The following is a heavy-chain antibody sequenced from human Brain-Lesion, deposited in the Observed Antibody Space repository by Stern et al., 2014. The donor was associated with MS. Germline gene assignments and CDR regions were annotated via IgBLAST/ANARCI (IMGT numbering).Heavy chain of an antibody. Sequence: EVQLVESGAEVKKPGESLKISCKASGNIFTNYWIGWVRQMPGKGLEWMGIIYPGDSDTKYSPSFQGQVTISADKSISTAYLQWSSLKASDPAMYYCARGGQLLNYYFDYWGQGTLVTVSS. CDR1: GNIFTNYW. CDR3: ARGGQLLNYYFDY. CDR2: IYPGDSDT. D-gene: IGHD2-2*01. J-gene: IGHJ4*02. V-gene: IGHV5-51*03.